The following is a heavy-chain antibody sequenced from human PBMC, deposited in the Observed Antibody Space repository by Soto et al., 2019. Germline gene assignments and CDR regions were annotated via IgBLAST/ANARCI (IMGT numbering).Heavy chain of an antibody. D-gene: IGHD3-16*01. J-gene: IGHJ4*02. Sequence: PSETLSLTCAVYCGSFSGYYWSWIRQPPGKGLEWIGEINHSGSTNYNPSLKSRVTISVDTSKNQFSLKLSSVTAADTAVYYCARVSNAGGSEGPFDYWGQGTLVTVSS. CDR3: ARVSNAGGSEGPFDY. V-gene: IGHV4-34*01. CDR1: CGSFSGYY. CDR2: INHSGST.